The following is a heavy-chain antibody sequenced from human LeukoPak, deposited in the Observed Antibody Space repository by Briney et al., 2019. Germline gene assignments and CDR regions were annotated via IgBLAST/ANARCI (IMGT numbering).Heavy chain of an antibody. CDR2: ISGSGAGT. CDR3: ARDSPSITPDY. CDR1: GFTFSSYA. D-gene: IGHD1-20*01. J-gene: IGHJ4*02. V-gene: IGHV3-23*01. Sequence: SGGSLRLSCAASGFTFSSYAMSWVRQAPGKGLEWVPDISGSGAGTYYADSVKGRFTISRDNSKNTVYLQMNSLRAEDTAIYYCARDSPSITPDYWGQGTLVTVSS.